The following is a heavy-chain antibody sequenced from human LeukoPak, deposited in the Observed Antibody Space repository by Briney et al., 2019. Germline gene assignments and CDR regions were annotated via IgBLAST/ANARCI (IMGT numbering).Heavy chain of an antibody. CDR3: ARDLVTVTKGFDI. Sequence: SSETLSLTCTVSGGSISNYYWNWIRQPPGKGLEWIGYISYIGSTNYNPSLKSRVTISIDTSKNQFSLKLTSVTAADTAVYYCARDLVTVTKGFDIWGQGTMVSVSS. V-gene: IGHV4-59*01. CDR1: GGSISNYY. D-gene: IGHD4-17*01. J-gene: IGHJ3*02. CDR2: ISYIGST.